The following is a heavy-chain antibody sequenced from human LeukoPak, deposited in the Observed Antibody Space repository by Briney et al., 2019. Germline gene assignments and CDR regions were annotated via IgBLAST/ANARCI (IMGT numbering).Heavy chain of an antibody. CDR3: ARVQLQGGYDAYYFDY. CDR1: GGSISRYY. J-gene: IGHJ4*02. Sequence: SETLSLTCTVSGGSISRYYWSWIRQPLGKGLEWIGYIYYSGSTNYNPSLKSRVTISVDTSKNQFSLKLSSVTAADTAVYYCARVQLQGGYDAYYFDYWGQGTLVTVSS. V-gene: IGHV4-59*01. CDR2: IYYSGST. D-gene: IGHD5-12*01.